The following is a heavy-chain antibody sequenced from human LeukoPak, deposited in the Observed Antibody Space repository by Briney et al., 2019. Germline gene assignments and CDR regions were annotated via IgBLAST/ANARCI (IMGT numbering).Heavy chain of an antibody. CDR1: GGSISSSNW. J-gene: IGHJ3*02. Sequence: SGTLSLTCAVSGGSISSSNWWSWVRQPPGKGLEWIGEIYHSGSTNYSPSLKSRVTISVDKSKNQFSLKLSSVTAADTAVYYCARHYYDSSGYNGDRAFDIWGQGTLVTVSS. V-gene: IGHV4-4*02. D-gene: IGHD3-22*01. CDR3: ARHYYDSSGYNGDRAFDI. CDR2: IYHSGST.